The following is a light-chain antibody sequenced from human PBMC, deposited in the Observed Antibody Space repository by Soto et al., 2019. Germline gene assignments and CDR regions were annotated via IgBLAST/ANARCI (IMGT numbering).Light chain of an antibody. CDR3: QQYNNWLT. CDR2: GAS. CDR1: QSVSTN. Sequence: EIVMTQSPATLSVSPGERATLSCRASQSVSTNLAWYQQKPGQAPRLLMYGASTRATGIPARFSGSGSGTEFTLTISSLQSEDFAVYSCQQYNNWLTFGGGTKVDI. J-gene: IGKJ4*01. V-gene: IGKV3D-15*01.